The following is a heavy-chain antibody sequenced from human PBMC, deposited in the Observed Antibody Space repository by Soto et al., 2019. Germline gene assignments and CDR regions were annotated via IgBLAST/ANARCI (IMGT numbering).Heavy chain of an antibody. CDR1: GFTFDDYT. CDR3: AKGRGLHYCDSSRGGYYYGMDV. V-gene: IGHV3-43*01. D-gene: IGHD3-22*01. CDR2: ISWDGGST. J-gene: IGHJ6*02. Sequence: PGGSLRLSCAASGFTFDDYTMHWVRQAPGKGLEWVSLISWDGGSTYYADSVKGRFTISRDNSKNSLYLQMNSLRTEDTALYYCAKGRGLHYCDSSRGGYYYGMDVWGQGTTVTVSS.